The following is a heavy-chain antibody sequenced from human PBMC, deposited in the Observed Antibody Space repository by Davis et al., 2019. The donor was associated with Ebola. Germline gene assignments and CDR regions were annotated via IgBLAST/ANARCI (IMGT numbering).Heavy chain of an antibody. Sequence: SWIRQPPGQALGRRALIYWDDDKRYSPSRKSRITITKDTSKNQVVLTMTNMDPVDTATYYCTHGHSVWLEYYFDYQGQGTLVTVYS. CDR2: IYWDDDK. J-gene: IGHJ4*02. CDR3: THGHSVWLEYYFDY. D-gene: IGHD6-19*01. V-gene: IGHV2-5*08.